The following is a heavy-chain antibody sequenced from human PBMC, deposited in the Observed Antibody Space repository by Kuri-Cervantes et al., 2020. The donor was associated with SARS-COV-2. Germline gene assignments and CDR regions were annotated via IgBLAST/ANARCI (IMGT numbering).Heavy chain of an antibody. CDR1: GFTFGNYW. Sequence: GGSLRLSCAASGFTFGNYWMHWVRQAPGKGLVWVSRFMSDGTSPSYADSVRGRFTISRDNAKNTLYLQMNSLRADDTAVYYCAKSDWFDPWSQGTLVTVSS. J-gene: IGHJ5*02. CDR3: AKSDWFDP. V-gene: IGHV3-74*01. CDR2: FMSDGTSP.